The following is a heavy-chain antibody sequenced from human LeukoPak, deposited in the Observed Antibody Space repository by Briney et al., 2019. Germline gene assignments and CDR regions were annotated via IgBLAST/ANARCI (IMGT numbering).Heavy chain of an antibody. D-gene: IGHD3-22*01. CDR2: IKSKTHDGTT. J-gene: IGHJ4*02. Sequence: GGSLRLSCAASGFNFNTAWMSWVRQAPGKGLEWVGRIKSKTHDGTTDYAAPVKGRFTISRDDSKNTLYLQMNSLKTEDTAVYYCTAIWYYYDRSGRIFDYWGQGTLVTVSS. V-gene: IGHV3-15*01. CDR3: TAIWYYYDRSGRIFDY. CDR1: GFNFNTAW.